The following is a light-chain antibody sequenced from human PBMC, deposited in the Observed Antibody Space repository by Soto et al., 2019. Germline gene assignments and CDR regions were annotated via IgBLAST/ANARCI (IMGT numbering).Light chain of an antibody. V-gene: IGLV2-14*03. CDR3: SSYTSSSSGV. J-gene: IGLJ1*01. CDR1: SSDIDTYNY. CDR2: EVR. Sequence: QSVLTQPASVSGSPGQSITISCTGTSSDIDTYNYVSWYQQHPGKAPKLIIYEVRLRPTGVSDRFSGSKSGNTASLTISGLQAEDEADYYCSSYTSSSSGVFGTGTKLTVL.